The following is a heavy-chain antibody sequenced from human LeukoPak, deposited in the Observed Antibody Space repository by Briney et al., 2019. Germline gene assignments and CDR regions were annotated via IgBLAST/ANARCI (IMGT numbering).Heavy chain of an antibody. Sequence: GGSLRLSCAASGFTFSSYSMNWVRQAPGKGLEWVSSISSSSSYIYYADSVKGRFTISRDNAKNSLYLQMNSLRAEDTAVYYCARDRGKWEQFYYYYYMDVWGKGTTVTISS. V-gene: IGHV3-21*01. CDR3: ARDRGKWEQFYYYYYMDV. CDR1: GFTFSSYS. D-gene: IGHD1-26*01. J-gene: IGHJ6*03. CDR2: ISSSSSYI.